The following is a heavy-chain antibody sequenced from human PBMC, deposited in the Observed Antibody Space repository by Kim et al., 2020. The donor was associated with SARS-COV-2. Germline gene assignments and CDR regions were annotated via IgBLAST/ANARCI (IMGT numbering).Heavy chain of an antibody. Sequence: GGSLRLSCAASGFTFSSYGMHWVRQAPGKGLEWVAVISYDGSNKYYADSVKGRFTISRDNSKNTLYLQMNSLRAEDTAVYYCAKDQGTTYYYDRYYYGMDVWGQGTTVTVSS. J-gene: IGHJ6*02. CDR2: ISYDGSNK. CDR3: AKDQGTTYYYDRYYYGMDV. D-gene: IGHD3-22*01. V-gene: IGHV3-30*18. CDR1: GFTFSSYG.